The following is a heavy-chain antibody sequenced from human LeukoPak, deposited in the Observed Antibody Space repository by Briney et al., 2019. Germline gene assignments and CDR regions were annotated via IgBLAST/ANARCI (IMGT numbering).Heavy chain of an antibody. CDR1: GFTFSSYG. CDR2: IRYDGSNK. V-gene: IGHV3-30*02. CDR3: AKDPGDSGYVYFDY. D-gene: IGHD5-12*01. Sequence: GGSLRLSCAASGFTFSSYGMHWVRQAPGKGLEWVAVIRYDGSNKYYADSVKGRFTISRDNSKNTLYLQMNSLRAEDTAVYYCAKDPGDSGYVYFDYWGQGTLVTVSS. J-gene: IGHJ4*02.